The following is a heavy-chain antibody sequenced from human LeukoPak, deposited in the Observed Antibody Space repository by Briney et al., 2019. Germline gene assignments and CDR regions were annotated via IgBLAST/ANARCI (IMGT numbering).Heavy chain of an antibody. CDR1: GFTFSSYG. D-gene: IGHD6-13*01. Sequence: WGSLRLSCAASGFTFSSYGMHWVRQTPGKGLEWVAFIRYDGNNKYYADSVKGRFTISRDNSKNTLYLQMNSLRTEDTAVYYCAEGTAAGNWGQGTLVTVSS. CDR3: AEGTAAGN. CDR2: IRYDGNNK. V-gene: IGHV3-30*02. J-gene: IGHJ4*02.